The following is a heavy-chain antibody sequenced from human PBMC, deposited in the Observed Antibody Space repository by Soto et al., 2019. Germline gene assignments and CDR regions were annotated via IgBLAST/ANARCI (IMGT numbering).Heavy chain of an antibody. Sequence: EVQLVESGGGLVKPGGSLRLSCAASGFTFSNAWMSWVRQAPGKGLEWVGRIKSKTDGGTTDYAAPVKGRFTISRDDSKNTLYLQMNSLKTEDTAVYYCTIPGRLWFGELLQANNDNNWFDPWGQGTLVTVSS. V-gene: IGHV3-15*01. CDR2: IKSKTDGGTT. J-gene: IGHJ5*02. CDR3: TIPGRLWFGELLQANNDNNWFDP. CDR1: GFTFSNAW. D-gene: IGHD3-10*01.